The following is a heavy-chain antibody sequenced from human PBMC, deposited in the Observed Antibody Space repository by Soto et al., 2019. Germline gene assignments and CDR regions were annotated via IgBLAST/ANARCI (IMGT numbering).Heavy chain of an antibody. V-gene: IGHV4-59*01. D-gene: IGHD6-6*01. CDR3: ARVYSSSSSCYYYYMGV. CDR2: IYYSGST. J-gene: IGHJ6*03. CDR1: GGSISSYY. Sequence: SETLSLTCTVSGGSISSYYWSWIRQPPGKGLEWIGYIYYSGSTNYNPSLKSRVTISVDTSKNQFSLKLSSVTAADTAVYYCARVYSSSSSCYYYYMGVWGKGTTVTVSS.